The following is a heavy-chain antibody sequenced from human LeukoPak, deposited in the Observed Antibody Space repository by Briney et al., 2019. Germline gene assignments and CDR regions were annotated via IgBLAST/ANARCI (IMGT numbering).Heavy chain of an antibody. Sequence: SETLSLTCAVYGGSFSGYYWSWIRQPPGKGLEWIGEINHSGSTNYNPSLKSRVTISVDTSKNQFSLKLSSVTAADTAVYYCARDLYTLVITSVDAFDIWGQGTMVTVSS. CDR1: GGSFSGYY. J-gene: IGHJ3*02. D-gene: IGHD3-22*01. CDR2: INHSGST. V-gene: IGHV4-34*01. CDR3: ARDLYTLVITSVDAFDI.